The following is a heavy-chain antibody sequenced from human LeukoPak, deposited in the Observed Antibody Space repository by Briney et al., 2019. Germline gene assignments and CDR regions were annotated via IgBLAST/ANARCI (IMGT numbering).Heavy chain of an antibody. CDR3: ARARFDGLRYFDWLLYGWFDP. CDR2: MNPNSGNT. J-gene: IGHJ5*02. V-gene: IGHV1-8*03. D-gene: IGHD3-9*01. CDR1: GYTFTGYY. Sequence: GASVKVSCKASGYTFTGYYMHWVRQAPGQGLEWMGWMNPNSGNTGYAQKFQGRVTITRNTSISTAYMELSSLRSEDTAVYYCARARFDGLRYFDWLLYGWFDPWGQGTLVTVSS.